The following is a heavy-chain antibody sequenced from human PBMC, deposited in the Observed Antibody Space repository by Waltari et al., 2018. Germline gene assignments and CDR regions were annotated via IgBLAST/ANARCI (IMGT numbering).Heavy chain of an antibody. CDR3: ARLLYFDWLGGGNYYMDV. CDR2: ISPIFGTA. V-gene: IGHV1-69*13. D-gene: IGHD3-9*01. Sequence: QVQLVQSGAEVKKPGSSVKVSCKASGGTFSSYAISWVRQAPGQGLEWMGRISPIFGTANYAQKFQGRVTITADKSTSTAYMELSSLRSEDTAVYYCARLLYFDWLGGGNYYMDVWGKGTTVTISS. CDR1: GGTFSSYA. J-gene: IGHJ6*03.